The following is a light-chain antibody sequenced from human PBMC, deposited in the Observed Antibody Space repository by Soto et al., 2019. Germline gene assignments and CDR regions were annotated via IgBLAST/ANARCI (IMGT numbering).Light chain of an antibody. CDR1: SSNIGSNT. CDR3: AAWDDSLNGL. CDR2: SNN. V-gene: IGLV1-44*01. Sequence: QSVLTQPPSASGTPGQRVTISCSRSSSNIGSNTVNWYQQLPGTAPKLLIYSNNQRPSGVPDRFSGSKSGTSASLAISGLQSEDEADYYCAAWDDSLNGLFGTGTKLTVL. J-gene: IGLJ1*01.